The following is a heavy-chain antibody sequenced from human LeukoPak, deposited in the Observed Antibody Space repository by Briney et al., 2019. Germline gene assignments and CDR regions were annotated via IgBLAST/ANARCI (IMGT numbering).Heavy chain of an antibody. V-gene: IGHV3-48*03. Sequence: GGSLRLSCAASGFTFSSYEMNWVRQAPGKGLEWVSYITSRDTAIYYADSVKGRFTISRDNAKNSLYLQMNSLRAEDTALYYCAKVTGRGYSSNYYMDAWGKGTTVTVSS. CDR2: ITSRDTAI. CDR1: GFTFSSYE. D-gene: IGHD5-18*01. J-gene: IGHJ6*03. CDR3: AKVTGRGYSSNYYMDA.